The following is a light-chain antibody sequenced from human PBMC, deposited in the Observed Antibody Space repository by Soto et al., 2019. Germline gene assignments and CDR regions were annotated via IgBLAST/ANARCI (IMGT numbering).Light chain of an antibody. CDR2: AAS. V-gene: IGKV1-39*01. Sequence: DIQITQSPSSLSASVGDRVTITCRASQSISSYLNWYQQKPGKAPKLLIYAASSLQSGVPSRFSGSGSGTDLTLTISSLQPEDFANYYCQQSYSTPTDTFGQGTRLEIK. J-gene: IGKJ5*01. CDR3: QQSYSTPTDT. CDR1: QSISSY.